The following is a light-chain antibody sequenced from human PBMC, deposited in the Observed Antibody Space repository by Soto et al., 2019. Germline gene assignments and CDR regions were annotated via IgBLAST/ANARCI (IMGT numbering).Light chain of an antibody. Sequence: IHMTHSPSTLSASVLYRVTITFLASQTISSWLAWYQQKPGKAPKLLIYAASSLQSGVPSRFSGSGSGTDFTLTISSLQPEDFATYYCLQDYNYSWTFGQGTKVDI. J-gene: IGKJ1*01. CDR3: LQDYNYSWT. V-gene: IGKV1-6*01. CDR2: AAS. CDR1: QTISSW.